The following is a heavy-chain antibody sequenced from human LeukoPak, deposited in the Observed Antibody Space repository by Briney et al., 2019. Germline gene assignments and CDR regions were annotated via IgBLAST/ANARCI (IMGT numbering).Heavy chain of an antibody. J-gene: IGHJ6*04. D-gene: IGHD3-10*01. CDR3: AREGYYGSGSSQYYYYGMDV. CDR1: GFTFSSNW. V-gene: IGHV3-7*01. CDR2: IKQDGSEK. Sequence: PGGSLRIYCAVSGFTFSSNWMTWVRQAPGKGLEWVADIKQDGSEKYYVDSVMGRFIISRDNAKNSLYLQMNSLRAEDTAVYYCAREGYYGSGSSQYYYYGMDVGGKGTTVTVSS.